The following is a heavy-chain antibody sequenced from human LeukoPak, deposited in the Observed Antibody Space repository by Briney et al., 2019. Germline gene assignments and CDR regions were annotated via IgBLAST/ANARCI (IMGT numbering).Heavy chain of an antibody. CDR1: GFTFSRYG. CDR3: AKNTMTTYQYYMDV. CDR2: ISSSSTAI. V-gene: IGHV3-48*01. Sequence: GGSLRLSCAASGFTFSRYGMTWVRQAPGKGLEWVSYISSSSTAIHYADSVKGRFTISRDNSKNTLYLQMNSLRPEDTAVYYCAKNTMTTYQYYMDVWGKGTSVTISS. D-gene: IGHD4-11*01. J-gene: IGHJ6*03.